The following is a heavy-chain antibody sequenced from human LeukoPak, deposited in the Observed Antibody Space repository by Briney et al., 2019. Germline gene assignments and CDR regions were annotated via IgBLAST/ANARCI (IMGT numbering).Heavy chain of an antibody. CDR2: IIPIFGTA. CDR3: ARDLHYYDSSGYPFDY. D-gene: IGHD3-22*01. CDR1: GGTFSSYA. Sequence: SVKVPCKASGGTFSSYAISWVRQAPGQGLEWMGRIIPIFGTANYAQKFQGRVTITADKSTSTAYMELSSLRSEDTAVYYCARDLHYYDSSGYPFDYWGQGTLVTVSS. V-gene: IGHV1-69*06. J-gene: IGHJ4*02.